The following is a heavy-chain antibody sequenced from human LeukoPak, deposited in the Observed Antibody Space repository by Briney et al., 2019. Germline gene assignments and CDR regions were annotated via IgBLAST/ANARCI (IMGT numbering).Heavy chain of an antibody. V-gene: IGHV4-39*07. Sequence: SETLSLTCTVSGGSISSSSYYWGWIRQPPGKGLEWIGSIYYSGSTYYNPSLKSRVTISVDTSKSQFSLKLSSVTAADTAVYYCARTDLGYYYDSSGFDYWGQGTLVTVSS. D-gene: IGHD3-22*01. CDR2: IYYSGST. CDR3: ARTDLGYYYDSSGFDY. J-gene: IGHJ4*02. CDR1: GGSISSSSYY.